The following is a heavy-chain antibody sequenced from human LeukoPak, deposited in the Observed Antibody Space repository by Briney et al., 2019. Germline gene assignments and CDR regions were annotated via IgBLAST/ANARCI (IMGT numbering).Heavy chain of an antibody. V-gene: IGHV1-2*02. CDR1: GYTFTGYY. CDR3: ARRGLRYFDLFGDY. CDR2: INPNSGGT. Sequence: ASVKVSCKASGYTFTGYYMHWVRQAPGQGLEWMGWINPNSGGTNYAQKLQGRVTMTTDTSTSTAYMELRSLRSDDTAVYYCARRGLRYFDLFGDYWGQGTLVTVSS. J-gene: IGHJ4*02. D-gene: IGHD3-9*01.